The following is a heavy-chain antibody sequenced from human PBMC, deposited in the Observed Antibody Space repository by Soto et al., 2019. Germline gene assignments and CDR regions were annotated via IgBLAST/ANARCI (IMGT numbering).Heavy chain of an antibody. Sequence: EAKLEESGGGLIEPGGSLRLSCAASGFSFSAFEMNWVRQAPGKGPEWVAHIKSGGSFTLYAPSVKGRFTISRDDADNSLYLQMNRLRAEDTALYYCTKEKSVMNSGYDAFDLWGRGTMVTVSS. CDR1: GFSFSAFE. J-gene: IGHJ3*01. CDR2: IKSGGSFT. V-gene: IGHV3-48*03. D-gene: IGHD5-12*01. CDR3: TKEKSVMNSGYDAFDL.